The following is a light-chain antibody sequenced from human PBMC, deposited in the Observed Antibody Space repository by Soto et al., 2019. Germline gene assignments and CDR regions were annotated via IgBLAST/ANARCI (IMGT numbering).Light chain of an antibody. CDR1: QGISSY. Sequence: DIQLTHSPSFLSASVGDRDTITCRASQGISSYLAWYQQKPGKAPKLLIYAASTLQSGVPSRFSGSGSGTEFTLTISSLQPEDFATYYCQQLNSYSLTFGGGTKVDIK. CDR3: QQLNSYSLT. J-gene: IGKJ4*01. CDR2: AAS. V-gene: IGKV1-9*01.